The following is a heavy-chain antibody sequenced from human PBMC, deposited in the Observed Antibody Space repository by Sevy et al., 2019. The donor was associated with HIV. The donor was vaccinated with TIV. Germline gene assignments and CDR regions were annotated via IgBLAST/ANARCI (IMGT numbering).Heavy chain of an antibody. Sequence: SETLSLTCAVYGGSFSGYSWNWIRQSPERGLEWIGEITHTGNPNYISSLKSRVTISKATSNNQFTLKLNSVSAADTAVYYCARGKDVSGTCDIWGQGTGVTVSS. V-gene: IGHV4-34*01. CDR2: ITHTGNP. CDR1: GGSFSGYS. CDR3: ARGKDVSGTCDI. J-gene: IGHJ3*02.